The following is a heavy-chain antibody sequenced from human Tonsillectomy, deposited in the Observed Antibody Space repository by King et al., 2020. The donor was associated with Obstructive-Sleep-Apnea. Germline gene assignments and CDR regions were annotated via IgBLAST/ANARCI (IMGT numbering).Heavy chain of an antibody. J-gene: IGHJ5*02. V-gene: IGHV3-23*04. CDR2: MSGSGGST. CDR3: AKDRITMVRGVIIRGHVDP. Sequence: VQLVESGGGLVQPGGSLRLSCAASGFTFSSYAMSWVRQAPGKGLEWVSAMSGSGGSTYYADSVKCRFTISRDNSKNTLYLQMNSLRAEDTAVYYCAKDRITMVRGVIIRGHVDPWGQGTLVTVSS. CDR1: GFTFSSYA. D-gene: IGHD3-10*01.